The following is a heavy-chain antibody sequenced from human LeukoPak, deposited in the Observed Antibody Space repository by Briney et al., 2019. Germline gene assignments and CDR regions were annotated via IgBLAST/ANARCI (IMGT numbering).Heavy chain of an antibody. CDR1: GGSISSYY. J-gene: IGHJ4*02. CDR2: IYYSGST. Sequence: SETLSLTCTVSGGSISSYYWSWIRQPPGKGLEGIGYIYYSGSTNYNPSLKSRVTISVDTSKHQFSLKLSSVTAADTAVYYCARTVCSSTSCWFDYWGQGTLVTVSS. CDR3: ARTVCSSTSCWFDY. D-gene: IGHD2-2*01. V-gene: IGHV4-59*01.